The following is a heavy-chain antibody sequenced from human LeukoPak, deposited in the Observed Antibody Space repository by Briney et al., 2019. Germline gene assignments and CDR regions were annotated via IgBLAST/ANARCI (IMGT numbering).Heavy chain of an antibody. CDR1: GYTFTSYY. D-gene: IGHD3-10*01. CDR2: INPSGGST. V-gene: IGHV1-46*01. CDR3: ARGGPFGEPAQGVGVFDY. Sequence: ASVKVSCKASGYTFTSYYMHWVRQAPGQGLEWMGIINPSGGSTSYAQKFQGRVTMTRDTSTSTVYMELSSLRSEDTAVYYCARGGPFGEPAQGVGVFDYWGQGTLVTVSS. J-gene: IGHJ4*02.